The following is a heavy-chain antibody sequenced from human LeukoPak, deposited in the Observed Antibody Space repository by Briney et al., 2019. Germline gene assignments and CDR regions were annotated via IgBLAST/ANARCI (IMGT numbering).Heavy chain of an antibody. D-gene: IGHD3-22*01. J-gene: IGHJ4*02. CDR3: STTYYYDSSEGY. CDR2: TRNEANIYTT. V-gene: IGHV3-72*01. Sequence: GGSLRLSCAASGFIFSEHYMDWVRQAAGKGLEWVGRTRNEANIYTTKYAASVKGRFTISRDDSKNSLYLQMNSLKTEDTAVYYCSTTYYYDSSEGYWGQGTLVTVSS. CDR1: GFIFSEHY.